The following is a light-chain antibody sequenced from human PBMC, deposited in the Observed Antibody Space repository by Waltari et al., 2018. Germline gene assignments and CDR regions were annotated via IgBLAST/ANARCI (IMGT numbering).Light chain of an antibody. V-gene: IGLV2-14*01. CDR3: TSYTDSGTYV. J-gene: IGLJ1*01. Sequence: QSALTQPASVSGSPGQSITISCTGTTSDIGGYNFVCWYQHHPGKAPKLMIYDLTNRHSRVSTRFSVSKSRNPSSLTIAALQAEDEADYYCTSYTDSGTYVFGTGTTVTVL. CDR1: TSDIGGYNF. CDR2: DLT.